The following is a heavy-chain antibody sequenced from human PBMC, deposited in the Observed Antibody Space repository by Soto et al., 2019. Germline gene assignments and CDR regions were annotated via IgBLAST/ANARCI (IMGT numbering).Heavy chain of an antibody. Sequence: ASVKVYFNASCYRYTGYGIIWVRQEPGQGLEWMGWISGYNGNTKYAQKLQGRVTMTTDTSTSTAYMELRSLRSDDTAVYYCARDLGGQIVDYWGQGTLVTVSS. J-gene: IGHJ4*02. D-gene: IGHD1-26*01. CDR3: ARDLGGQIVDY. V-gene: IGHV1-18*01. CDR2: ISGYNGNT. CDR1: CYRYTGYG.